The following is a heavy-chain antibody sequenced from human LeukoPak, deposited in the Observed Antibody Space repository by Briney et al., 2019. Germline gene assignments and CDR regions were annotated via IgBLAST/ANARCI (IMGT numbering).Heavy chain of an antibody. D-gene: IGHD3-22*01. CDR3: ARAPFTYDSSGDSFDI. J-gene: IGHJ3*02. CDR1: GFTVSSNY. CDR2: IYSGGST. Sequence: PGGSLRLSGAASGFTVSSNYMSWVRQAPGKGLEWVSVIYSGGSTCYADSVRGRFTVSRDNSKNTLYLQMNSLRAEDTAVYYCARAPFTYDSSGDSFDIWGQGTMVTVSS. V-gene: IGHV3-66*01.